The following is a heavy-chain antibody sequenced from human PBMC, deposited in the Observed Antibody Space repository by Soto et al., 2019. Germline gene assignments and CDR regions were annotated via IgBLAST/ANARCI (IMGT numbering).Heavy chain of an antibody. CDR2: IIPIFGTA. Sequence: GASVKVSCQASGGSFGSYAISWGRQAPGQGLEWRGVIIPIFGTANYAQKFQGRVTIPADKPTSTAYMELSSLRSEDTAVYYCAKKGSSLYGMDVWGQGTTVTFSS. V-gene: IGHV1-69*06. CDR1: GGSFGSYA. D-gene: IGHD2-2*01. CDR3: AKKGSSLYGMDV. J-gene: IGHJ6*02.